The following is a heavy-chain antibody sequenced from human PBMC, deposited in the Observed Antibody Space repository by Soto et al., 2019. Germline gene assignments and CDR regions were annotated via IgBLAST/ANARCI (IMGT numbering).Heavy chain of an antibody. Sequence: QITLKESGPTLLKPTQTLTLTCTFSGFSLSTSGVGVGWIRQPPGKALEWLALIYWDGDKRYSPSLKSRRTRTKDPSNDHRSLTTTTMHPADTATYYCARMTTVALNGFDPWGQGTLVTVSS. J-gene: IGHJ5*02. D-gene: IGHD4-17*01. CDR1: GFSLSTSGVG. CDR2: IYWDGDK. CDR3: ARMTTVALNGFDP. V-gene: IGHV2-5*02.